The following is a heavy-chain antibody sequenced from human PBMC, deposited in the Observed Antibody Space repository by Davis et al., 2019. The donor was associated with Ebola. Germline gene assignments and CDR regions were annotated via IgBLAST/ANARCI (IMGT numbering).Heavy chain of an antibody. CDR2: IYHNGST. CDR1: GGSISSGGYS. V-gene: IGHV4-30-2*01. D-gene: IGHD3-22*01. J-gene: IGHJ4*02. Sequence: SETLSLTCAVSGGSISSGGYSWSWIRQPPGKGLEWIGYIYHNGSTHYNPSLKSRVTISVDKSKNQFSLKLTSVTAADTAMYYCARDLYDTSGYMIYFDSWGQGTLVTVSS. CDR3: ARDLYDTSGYMIYFDS.